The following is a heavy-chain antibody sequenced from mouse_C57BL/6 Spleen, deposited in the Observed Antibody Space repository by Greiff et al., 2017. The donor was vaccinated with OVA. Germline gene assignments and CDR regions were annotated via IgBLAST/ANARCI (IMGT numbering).Heavy chain of an antibody. CDR3: ARRGYYSNQFAY. D-gene: IGHD2-5*01. CDR1: GYTFTDYN. V-gene: IGHV1-22*01. Sequence: VQLQQSGPELVKPGASVKMSCKASGYTFTDYNMHWVKQSHGQSLEWIGYINPNNGGTSYNQKFKGKATLTVNKSSSTAYMELRSLTSEDSAVYYCARRGYYSNQFAYWGQGTLVTVSA. CDR2: INPNNGGT. J-gene: IGHJ3*01.